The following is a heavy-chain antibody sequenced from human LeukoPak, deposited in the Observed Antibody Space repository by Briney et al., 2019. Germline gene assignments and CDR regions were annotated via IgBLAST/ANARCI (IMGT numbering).Heavy chain of an antibody. CDR1: GGTFSSYA. CDR3: ARAYCSGDNCYWFDP. CDR2: IIPILGIA. V-gene: IGHV1-69*04. J-gene: IGHJ5*02. Sequence: SVKVSCKASGGTFSSYAISWVRQAPGQGLEWMGRIIPILGIANYAQKFQGRVTITADKSTSTAYMELSSLRSEDTAVYYCARAYCSGDNCYWFDPWGQGTLVTVSS. D-gene: IGHD2-15*01.